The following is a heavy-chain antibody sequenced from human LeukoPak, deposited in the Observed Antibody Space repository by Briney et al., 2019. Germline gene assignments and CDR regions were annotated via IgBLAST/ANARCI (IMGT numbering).Heavy chain of an antibody. CDR3: AKRNGF. CDR1: GFTFSSYD. V-gene: IGHV3-30*18. D-gene: IGHD1-1*01. Sequence: GRSLRLSCAASGFTFSSYDMHWVHQAPGKGLEWVAIISYDGNNKYYGDSVKGRFTISRDNSKNTLYLQMNSLRVEDTAVYYCAKRNGFWGQGTLVTVSS. CDR2: ISYDGNNK. J-gene: IGHJ4*02.